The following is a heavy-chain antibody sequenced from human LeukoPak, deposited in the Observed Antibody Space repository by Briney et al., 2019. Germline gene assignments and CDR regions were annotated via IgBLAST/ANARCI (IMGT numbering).Heavy chain of an antibody. V-gene: IGHV3-48*01. CDR2: ISSSSSSI. D-gene: IGHD4-11*01. Sequence: SGGSLRLSCAASGFTFSSYSMNRVRQAPGKGLEWVSYISSSSSSIQYADSVKGRFTISRDNAKNSQYLQMNSLRAEDTAVYFCARDRWDYDYRKYFFDYWGQGTLVTVSS. J-gene: IGHJ4*02. CDR3: ARDRWDYDYRKYFFDY. CDR1: GFTFSSYS.